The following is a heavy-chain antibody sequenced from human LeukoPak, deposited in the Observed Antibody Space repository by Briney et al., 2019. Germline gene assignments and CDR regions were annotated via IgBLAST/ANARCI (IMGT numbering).Heavy chain of an antibody. J-gene: IGHJ6*02. CDR1: GGSISSYY. Sequence: PSETLSLTCTVSGGSISSYYWSWIRQPPGKGLEWIGYIYYSGSTNYNPSLKSRVTISVDTSKNQFSLKLSSVTAADTAVYYCARYSIVGAHYYGMDVWGQGTTVTVSS. V-gene: IGHV4-59*12. CDR3: ARYSIVGAHYYGMDV. CDR2: IYYSGST. D-gene: IGHD1-26*01.